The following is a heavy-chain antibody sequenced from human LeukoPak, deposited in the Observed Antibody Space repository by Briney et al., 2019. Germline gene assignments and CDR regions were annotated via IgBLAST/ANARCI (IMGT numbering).Heavy chain of an antibody. V-gene: IGHV3-30-3*01. D-gene: IGHD3-22*01. Sequence: PGRSLRLSCAASGSTFSSYAMHWVRQAPGKGLEWVAVISYDGSNKYYADSVKGRFTISRDNSKNTLYLQMNSLRAEDTAVYYCARDLIMGVVVVIRPMGYWGQGTLVTVSS. CDR2: ISYDGSNK. J-gene: IGHJ4*02. CDR1: GSTFSSYA. CDR3: ARDLIMGVVVVIRPMGY.